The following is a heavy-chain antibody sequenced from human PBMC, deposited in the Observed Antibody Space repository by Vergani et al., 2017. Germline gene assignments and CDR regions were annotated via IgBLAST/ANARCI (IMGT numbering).Heavy chain of an antibody. D-gene: IGHD3-10*01. J-gene: IGHJ5*02. CDR1: GGSISSGGYY. CDR3: ARALLNSPRWFDP. CDR2: IYYSGST. V-gene: IGHV4-31*01. Sequence: QVQLQQWGAGLLKPSQTLSLTCTVSGGSISSGGYYWSWIRQHPGKGLEWIGYIYYSGSTYYNPSLKSLVTISVDTSKNQFSLKLSSVTAADPAVYYCARALLNSPRWFDPWGQGTLVTVSS.